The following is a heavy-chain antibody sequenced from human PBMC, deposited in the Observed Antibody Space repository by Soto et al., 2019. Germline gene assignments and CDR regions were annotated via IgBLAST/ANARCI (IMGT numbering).Heavy chain of an antibody. J-gene: IGHJ4*02. CDR1: GFTFRNYA. D-gene: IGHD3-16*01. CDR2: ISYDGSNK. CDR3: AREDYGQHFFDY. Sequence: TGGSLRLSCAASGFTFRNYAMHWVRQAPGQGLEWVAVISYDGSNKYYADSVKGRFTISRDNSKNTLYLQMNSLRAEDTAVYYCAREDYGQHFFDYWGQGTLVTVSS. V-gene: IGHV3-30-3*01.